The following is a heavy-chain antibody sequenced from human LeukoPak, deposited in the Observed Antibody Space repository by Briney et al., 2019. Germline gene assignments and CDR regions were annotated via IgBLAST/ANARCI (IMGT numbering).Heavy chain of an antibody. V-gene: IGHV4-4*07. CDR2: ISTGGSI. J-gene: IGHJ4*02. D-gene: IGHD4-17*01. CDR3: ARDQGDYGDHRYFDY. CDR1: GGSINTYC. Sequence: SETLSLTCTVSGGSINTYCWSWIRQPAGKGLEWIGRISTGGSINFNPSLESRVTMSVDTSKKQVSLRLSSVTAADTAVYYCARDQGDYGDHRYFDYWGQGTLVTVSS.